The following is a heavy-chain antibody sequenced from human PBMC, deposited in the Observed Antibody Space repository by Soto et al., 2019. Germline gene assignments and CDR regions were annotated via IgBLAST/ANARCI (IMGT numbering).Heavy chain of an antibody. V-gene: IGHV4-30-2*01. CDR3: ASATVTAKYFDF. CDR2: IYHSGST. Sequence: QLQLQESGSGLVKPSQTLSLTCAVSGGSISSGGYSWCWIRQPPGKGLEWIGYIYHSGSTYYNPSLKSRVTISVDRSKNQFSLKLTSVTAADTAVYYCASATVTAKYFDFWGQGTLVTVSS. J-gene: IGHJ4*02. D-gene: IGHD4-17*01. CDR1: GGSISSGGYS.